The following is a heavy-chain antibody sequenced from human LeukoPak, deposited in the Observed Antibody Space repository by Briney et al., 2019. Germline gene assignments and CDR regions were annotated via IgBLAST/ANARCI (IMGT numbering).Heavy chain of an antibody. CDR3: ARENYYDSSGSSEYDY. V-gene: IGHV3-21*01. CDR2: ISSSSSYI. J-gene: IGHJ4*02. D-gene: IGHD3-22*01. Sequence: KPGGSLRLSCAAPGFTFSSYSMNWVRQAPGKGLEWVSSISSSSSYIYYADSVKGRFTISRDNAKNSLYLQMNSLRAEDTAVYYCARENYYDSSGSSEYDYWGQGTLVTVSS. CDR1: GFTFSSYS.